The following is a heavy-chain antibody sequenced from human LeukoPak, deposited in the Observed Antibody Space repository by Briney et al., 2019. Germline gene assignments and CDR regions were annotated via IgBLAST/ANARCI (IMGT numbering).Heavy chain of an antibody. V-gene: IGHV4-38-2*02. CDR3: ARASIDIVLMVYAANWAHFDN. CDR1: GYSISSGYY. D-gene: IGHD2-8*01. Sequence: SETLSLTCTVSGYSISSGYYWGWIRRPPGKGLEWIGSIYHSGSTYYNPCLKSRVTISVDTSKNQFSLKLSSVTAADTAVYYCARASIDIVLMVYAANWAHFDNWGQGTLVTVSS. J-gene: IGHJ4*02. CDR2: IYHSGST.